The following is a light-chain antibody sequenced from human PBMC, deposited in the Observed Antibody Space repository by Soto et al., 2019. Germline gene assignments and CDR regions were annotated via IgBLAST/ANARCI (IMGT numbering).Light chain of an antibody. Sequence: DIQMTQSPSSLSASVGDRVTITCRAGQGIGKDLGWYQQKPGKAPRRLIYSASSLQSGVPSRVSGSGSGTEFTLTISSLQPDDFATYYCHQSYSSPPTFGQGTKV. CDR3: HQSYSSPPT. V-gene: IGKV1-17*01. CDR1: QGIGKD. CDR2: SAS. J-gene: IGKJ1*01.